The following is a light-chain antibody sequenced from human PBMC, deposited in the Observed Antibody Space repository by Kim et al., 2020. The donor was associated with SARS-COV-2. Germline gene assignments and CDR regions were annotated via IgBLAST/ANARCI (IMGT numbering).Light chain of an antibody. J-gene: IGKJ1*01. Sequence: EIVLTQSPGTLSLSPGERATLSCRASQSVSNNYLAWYHQTPGQAPRLLIYHALRRATGIPDRFSGSGSGTDFTLTISRLEPEDFGVYYCQQFADSPPWTFGQGTKVDIK. V-gene: IGKV3-20*01. CDR3: QQFADSPPWT. CDR2: HAL. CDR1: QSVSNNY.